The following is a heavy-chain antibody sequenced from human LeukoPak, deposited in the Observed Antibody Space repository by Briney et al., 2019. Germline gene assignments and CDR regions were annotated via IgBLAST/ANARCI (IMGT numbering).Heavy chain of an antibody. CDR2: ISSASGTI. CDR1: GFSFRSFE. Sequence: GGSLRLSCAASGFSFRSFEMSWVRQAPGKGLECIAYISSASGTIHHADSEKGRFNISRDNANNSLYLQMNSLRAEDTATYYCARSTELSDPYFYCGMDGWGQGTTVTVSS. D-gene: IGHD1-26*01. V-gene: IGHV3-48*03. J-gene: IGHJ6*02. CDR3: ARSTELSDPYFYCGMDG.